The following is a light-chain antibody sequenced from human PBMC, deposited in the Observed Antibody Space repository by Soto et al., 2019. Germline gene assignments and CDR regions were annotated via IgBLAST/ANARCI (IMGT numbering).Light chain of an antibody. J-gene: IGLJ2*01. CDR3: TSYTDSNIVL. V-gene: IGLV2-14*01. CDR1: RRDVGAYRF. Sequence: QSALTQPASVSGSPGQSIAISCTGTRRDVGAYRFVSWYQHHPGKAPKLIIYEVSSRPSGVSYRFSGSNSGNTASLTISGLQAEDEAVYYCTSYTDSNIVLFGGGTQLTVL. CDR2: EVS.